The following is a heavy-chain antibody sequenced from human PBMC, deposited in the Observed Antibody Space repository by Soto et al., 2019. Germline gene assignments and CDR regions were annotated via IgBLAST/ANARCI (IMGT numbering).Heavy chain of an antibody. Sequence: PGGSLRLSCAASGFTFSSYGMHWVRQAPGKGLEWVAVIWYDGSNKYYADSVKGRFTISRDNSKNTLHLQMNSLRAEDTAVYYCARDTGMDYYDSSGDDAFDIWGQGTMVTVS. V-gene: IGHV3-33*01. J-gene: IGHJ3*02. D-gene: IGHD3-22*01. CDR3: ARDTGMDYYDSSGDDAFDI. CDR2: IWYDGSNK. CDR1: GFTFSSYG.